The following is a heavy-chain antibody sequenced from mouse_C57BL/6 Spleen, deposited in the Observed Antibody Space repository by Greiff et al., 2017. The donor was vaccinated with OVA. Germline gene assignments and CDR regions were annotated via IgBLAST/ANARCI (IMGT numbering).Heavy chain of an antibody. CDR3: ARLLRRDYAMDY. V-gene: IGHV1-50*01. CDR2: IDPSDSYT. CDR1: GYTFTSYW. Sequence: QVQLKQPGAELVKPGASVKLSCKASGYTFTSYWMQWVKQRPGQGLEWIGEIDPSDSYTNYNQKFKGKATLTVDTSSSTAYMQLSSLTSEDSAVYYCARLLRRDYAMDYWGQGTSVTVSS. D-gene: IGHD1-1*01. J-gene: IGHJ4*01.